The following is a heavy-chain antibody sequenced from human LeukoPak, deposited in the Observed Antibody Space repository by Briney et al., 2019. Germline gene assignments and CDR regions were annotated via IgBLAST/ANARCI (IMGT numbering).Heavy chain of an antibody. V-gene: IGHV3-21*01. CDR3: ARDGDPPQAFDI. Sequence: PGGSLRLSCAASGFTFSSYSMNWVRQAPGKGLEWVSSISSSSSYIYYADSVKGRFTISRDNAKNSLYLQMNSLRDDDTAVYYCARDGDPPQAFDIWGQGTMVTVSP. J-gene: IGHJ3*02. D-gene: IGHD7-27*01. CDR2: ISSSSSYI. CDR1: GFTFSSYS.